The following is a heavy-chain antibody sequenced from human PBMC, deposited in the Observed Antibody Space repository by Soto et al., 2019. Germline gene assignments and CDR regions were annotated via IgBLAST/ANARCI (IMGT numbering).Heavy chain of an antibody. V-gene: IGHV3-74*01. CDR2: INSDGSST. D-gene: IGHD5-18*01. Sequence: GGSLRLSCAASGFTFSSYWMHWVRQTPGKGLVWVSRINSDGSSTTYADSVKGRFTISRDNAKNTLYLQMNSLRVEDTAVYYCGRGLEGYTYNYVAYWGQGTLVTVS. CDR3: GRGLEGYTYNYVAY. J-gene: IGHJ4*02. CDR1: GFTFSSYW.